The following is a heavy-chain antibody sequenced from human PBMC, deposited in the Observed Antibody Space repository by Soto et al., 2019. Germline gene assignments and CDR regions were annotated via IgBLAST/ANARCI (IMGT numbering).Heavy chain of an antibody. CDR2: ISAYNGNT. D-gene: IGHD2-15*01. Sequence: ASVKVSCKASGYTFTSYGISWVRQAPGQGLEWMGWISAYNGNTNYAQKLQGRATMTTDTSTSTAYMELRSLRSDDTAVYYCARDLSRYCSGGSCSYGMDVWGQGTTVTVSS. CDR1: GYTFTSYG. J-gene: IGHJ6*02. V-gene: IGHV1-18*01. CDR3: ARDLSRYCSGGSCSYGMDV.